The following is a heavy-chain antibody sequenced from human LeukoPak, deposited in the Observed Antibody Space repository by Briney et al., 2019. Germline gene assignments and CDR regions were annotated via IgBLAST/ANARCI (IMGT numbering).Heavy chain of an antibody. CDR2: IYYSGST. V-gene: IGHV4-31*03. Sequence: PSQTLSLTCTVSGGSISSGGYYWSWIRQHPGKGLEWIGYIYYSGSTYYNPSLKSRVTISVDTSKNQFSLKLSSVTAADTAVYYCARGDSSWYGTDGKFDPWGQGTLVTVSS. D-gene: IGHD6-13*01. CDR3: ARGDSSWYGTDGKFDP. J-gene: IGHJ5*02. CDR1: GGSISSGGYY.